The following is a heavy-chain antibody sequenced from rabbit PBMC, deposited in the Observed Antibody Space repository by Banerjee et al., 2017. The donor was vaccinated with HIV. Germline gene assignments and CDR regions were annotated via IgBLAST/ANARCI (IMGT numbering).Heavy chain of an antibody. CDR3: VRAVVAGVNL. CDR2: FVPIFAST. CDR1: ELDFSRYS. D-gene: IGHD4-1*01. J-gene: IGHJ4*01. V-gene: IGHV1S7*01. Sequence: QLVVSGGGLVQPGGSLKLSCKASELDFSRYSMSWVRQAPGKGLEWIGCFVPIFASTYYASWVNGRFSISSDNAQNTVFLQMNSLTDADTATYFCVRAVVAGVNLWGPGTLVTVS.